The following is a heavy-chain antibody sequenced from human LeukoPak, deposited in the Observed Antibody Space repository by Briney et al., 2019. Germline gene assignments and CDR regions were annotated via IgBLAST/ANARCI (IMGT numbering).Heavy chain of an antibody. CDR2: IFPSGGEI. D-gene: IGHD2-8*02. V-gene: IGHV3-23*01. CDR1: GFTFSTFA. J-gene: IGHJ4*02. CDR3: ATYRQVLLPFES. Sequence: GGSLRLSCEASGFTFSTFAMIWVCQPPGKGLEWVSSIFPSGGEIHYADSVRGRFTISRDNSKSTLSLQMNSLRAEDMAIYYCATYRQVLLPFESWGQGTLVTVSS.